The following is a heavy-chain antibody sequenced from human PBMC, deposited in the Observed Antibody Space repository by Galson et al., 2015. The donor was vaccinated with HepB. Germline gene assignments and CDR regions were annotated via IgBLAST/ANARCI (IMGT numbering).Heavy chain of an antibody. CDR2: ISAYNGNT. J-gene: IGHJ4*02. V-gene: IGHV1-18*01. D-gene: IGHD6-13*01. CDR1: GYTFTSYG. CDR3: ARPATPGYSSSWYDY. Sequence: SVKVSCKASGYTFTSYGISWVRQAPGQGLEWMGWISAYNGNTNYAQKLQGRVTMTTDTSTSTAYMELRSLRSDDTAVYYCARPATPGYSSSWYDYWGQGTLVTVSS.